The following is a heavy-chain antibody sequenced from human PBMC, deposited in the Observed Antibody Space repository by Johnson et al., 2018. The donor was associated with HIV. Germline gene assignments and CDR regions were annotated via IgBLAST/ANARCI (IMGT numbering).Heavy chain of an antibody. V-gene: IGHV3-30*19. J-gene: IGHJ3*02. D-gene: IGHD3-10*01. Sequence: QVQLVESGGGVVQPGRSLRLSCAASGFTFSSYGVHWVRQAPGKGLEWVAVISYDGSNKYYADSVKGRFTISRDNSKNTLYLQMNSLRAGDTAVYYCAREKASEFRELFHKKDASDIWGQGTMVTVSS. CDR2: ISYDGSNK. CDR1: GFTFSSYG. CDR3: AREKASEFRELFHKKDASDI.